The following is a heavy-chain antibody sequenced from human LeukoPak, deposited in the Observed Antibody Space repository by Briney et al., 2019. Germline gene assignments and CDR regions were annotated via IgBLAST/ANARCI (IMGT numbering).Heavy chain of an antibody. V-gene: IGHV3-48*03. CDR1: GFTFSSYE. J-gene: IGHJ4*01. CDR3: ARATYGDYPFY. D-gene: IGHD4-17*01. Sequence: GGSLRISCAASGFTFSSYEKNWVRRHPRKELPWVSYIISSGVTIYYADSVKGRFTISRDNAKNSLYLQMNSQRAEYTAVYYCARATYGDYPFYWGHGDLVTVS. CDR2: IISSGVTI.